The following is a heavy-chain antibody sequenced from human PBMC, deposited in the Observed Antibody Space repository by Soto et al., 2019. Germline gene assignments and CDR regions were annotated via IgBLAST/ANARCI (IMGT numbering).Heavy chain of an antibody. D-gene: IGHD1-1*01. J-gene: IGHJ3*02. V-gene: IGHV3-9*01. CDR3: AKDMGATGTQGPVAFDI. Sequence: VQLVESGGGLVPPGRSLRLSCAASGLTFDDYAMHWVRQAPGKGLEWVSGINWNSRIIVYADSVKGRFSISRDNAKKSLYLQMNSLRADDTALYYCAKDMGATGTQGPVAFDIRGQGTMVTVSS. CDR2: INWNSRII. CDR1: GLTFDDYA.